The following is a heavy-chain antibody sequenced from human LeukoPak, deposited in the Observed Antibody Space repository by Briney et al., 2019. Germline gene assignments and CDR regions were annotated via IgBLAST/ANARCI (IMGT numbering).Heavy chain of an antibody. J-gene: IGHJ4*02. CDR3: TSRRSDSDY. CDR2: IRSKANSYAT. V-gene: IGHV3-73*01. CDR1: GFTFSGSA. Sequence: PGGSLRLSCAASGFTFSGSAMHWVRQASGKGLEWVGRIRSKANSYATAYAASVKGRFTIYRDNSKNTAYLQMNSPKTEDTAVYYCTSRRSDSDYWGQGTLVTVSS.